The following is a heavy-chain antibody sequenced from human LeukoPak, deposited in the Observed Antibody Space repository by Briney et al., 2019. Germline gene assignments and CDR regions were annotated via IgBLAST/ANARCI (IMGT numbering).Heavy chain of an antibody. Sequence: SVKVSCKASGGTFSSYAISWVRQAPGQGLKWMGGIIPIFGTANYAQKFQGRVTITTDESTSTAYMELSSLRSEDTAVYYCARAGGDYGDYYHYYYYMDVWGSGTTVTVSS. V-gene: IGHV1-69*05. CDR2: IIPIFGTA. D-gene: IGHD4-17*01. CDR3: ARAGGDYGDYYHYYYYMDV. J-gene: IGHJ6*03. CDR1: GGTFSSYA.